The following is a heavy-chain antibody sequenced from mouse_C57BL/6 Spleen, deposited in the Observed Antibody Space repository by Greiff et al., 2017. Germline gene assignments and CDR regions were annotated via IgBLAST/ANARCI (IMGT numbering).Heavy chain of an antibody. D-gene: IGHD3-1*01. Sequence: EVQVVESGEGLVKPGGSLKLSCAASGFTFSSYAMSWVRQTPEKRLEWVAYISSGGDYIYYADTVKGRFTISRDNARNTLYLQMSSLKSEDTAMYYCTRDLGVGRGFDVWGTGTTVTVSS. V-gene: IGHV5-9-1*02. CDR2: ISSGGDYI. CDR3: TRDLGVGRGFDV. CDR1: GFTFSSYA. J-gene: IGHJ1*03.